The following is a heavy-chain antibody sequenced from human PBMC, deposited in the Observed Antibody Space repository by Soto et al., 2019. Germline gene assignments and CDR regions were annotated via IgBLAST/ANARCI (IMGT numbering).Heavy chain of an antibody. V-gene: IGHV3-33*01. CDR1: GFTFSSYG. D-gene: IGHD2-21*02. Sequence: QVQLVESGGGVVQPGRSLRLSCAASGFTFSSYGMHWVRQAPGKGLEWVAGIWYDGSNKYYADSVKGRFTISRDNSKNTLYLQMNSLRAEDTAVYYCARGRTSDSTLDYWGQGTLVTVSS. CDR3: ARGRTSDSTLDY. CDR2: IWYDGSNK. J-gene: IGHJ4*02.